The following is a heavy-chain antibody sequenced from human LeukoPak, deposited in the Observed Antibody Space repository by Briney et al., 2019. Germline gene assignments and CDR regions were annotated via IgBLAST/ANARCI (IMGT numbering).Heavy chain of an antibody. D-gene: IGHD1-1*01. CDR3: ARDLGKVPRYFDL. CDR1: GGSISSGGYY. CDR2: IYYSGST. Sequence: SETLSLTCTVSGGSISSGGYYWSWIRQHPGKGLEWIGYIYYSGSTYYNPSLKSRVTISVDTSKNQFSLKLSSVTAADTAVYYCARDLGKVPRYFDLWGRGTLVTVSS. J-gene: IGHJ2*01. V-gene: IGHV4-31*03.